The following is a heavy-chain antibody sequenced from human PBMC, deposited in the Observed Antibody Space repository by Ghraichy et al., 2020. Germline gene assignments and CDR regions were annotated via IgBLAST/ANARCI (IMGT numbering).Heavy chain of an antibody. CDR3: TTAVRQSSGWIDN. CDR1: GFSFSSTW. V-gene: IGHV3-15*01. CDR2: IKSETDGGTT. J-gene: IGHJ4*02. D-gene: IGHD6-19*01. Sequence: GGSLRLSCAASGFSFSSTWMSWVRQAPGKGLEWVGRIKSETDGGTTDYGAPVNDRFSISRDDSKNTLSLQINSLKIEDTAVYYCTTAVRQSSGWIDNWGQGTLVPVSS.